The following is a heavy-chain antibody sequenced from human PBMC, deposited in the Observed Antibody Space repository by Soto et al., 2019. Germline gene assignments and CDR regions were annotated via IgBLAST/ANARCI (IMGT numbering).Heavy chain of an antibody. CDR1: GFTFDDYA. CDR2: ISWNSGSI. V-gene: IGHV3-9*01. Sequence: SLRLSCAASGFTFDDYAMHWVRQAPGKGLEWVSGISWNSGSIGYADSVKGRFTISRDNAKNSLYLQMNSLRAEDTALYYCAKDRVPSYSPPVSFDIWGQGTMVTVSS. J-gene: IGHJ3*02. D-gene: IGHD2-21*01. CDR3: AKDRVPSYSPPVSFDI.